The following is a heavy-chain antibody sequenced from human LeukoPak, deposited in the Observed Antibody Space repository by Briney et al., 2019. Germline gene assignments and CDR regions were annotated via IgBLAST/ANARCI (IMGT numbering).Heavy chain of an antibody. J-gene: IGHJ4*02. CDR1: GGSISSGGYY. V-gene: IGHV4-31*03. Sequence: SETLSLTCTVSGGSISSGGYYWSWIGQHPGKGLEWIGYIYYSGSTYYNPSLKSRVTISVDTSKNQFSLKLSSVTAADTAVYYCARALGGAHFDYWGQGTLVTVSS. D-gene: IGHD2-21*01. CDR3: ARALGGAHFDY. CDR2: IYYSGST.